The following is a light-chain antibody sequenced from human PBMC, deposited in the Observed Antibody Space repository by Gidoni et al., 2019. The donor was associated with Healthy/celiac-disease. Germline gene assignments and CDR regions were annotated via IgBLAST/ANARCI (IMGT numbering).Light chain of an antibody. CDR1: KSVSSY. Sequence: PPPLSLAQGDTATLTCSDSKSVSSYFDWQQQQRRQAPRLIIYDASNRATGLEASCSGRWAGTYFTITISRLEHEDFAVYYCQQRSNWRLTFGGGTKVEIK. CDR3: QQRSNWRLT. CDR2: DAS. J-gene: IGKJ4*01. V-gene: IGKV3-11*01.